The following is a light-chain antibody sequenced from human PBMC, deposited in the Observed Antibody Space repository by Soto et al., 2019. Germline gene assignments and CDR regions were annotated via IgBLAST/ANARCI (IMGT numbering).Light chain of an antibody. V-gene: IGKV1-6*01. J-gene: IGKJ1*01. CDR3: LQDYNSWT. CDR2: AAS. CDR1: QGIRND. Sequence: AIQMTQSPSSLSASVGDRVTITCRASQGIRNDLGWYQQKPGKAPKLLIYAASSLQSGVPSMFSGSGSGTDFTLTISSLHPEDFATYYCLQDYNSWTFGQGTKVEIK.